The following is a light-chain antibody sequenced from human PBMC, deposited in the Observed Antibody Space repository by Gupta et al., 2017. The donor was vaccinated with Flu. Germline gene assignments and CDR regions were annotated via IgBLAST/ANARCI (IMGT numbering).Light chain of an antibody. CDR2: TAS. CDR3: RHVDIFPIA. V-gene: IGKV1-8*01. J-gene: IGKJ4*01. Sequence: IRITQSPSSLSASTGDRVTITCRASQGISSYLAWYQQKPGKAPKLLIYTASTLQSGVPSRFSGSGSGTDFTLTIRSLQSDDFATYYCRHVDIFPIAFGRGTKVDIK. CDR1: QGISSY.